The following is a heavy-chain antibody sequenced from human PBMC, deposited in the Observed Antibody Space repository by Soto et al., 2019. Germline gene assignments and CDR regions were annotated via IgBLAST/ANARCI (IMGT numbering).Heavy chain of an antibody. Sequence: QVPLVQSGAEVKKPGASVKVSCKASGYTFTSYGISWVRQAPGQGLEWMGWISAYNGNTNYAQKLQGRVTMTTDTSTSTAYMELRSLRSDDTAVYYCARDAYYDFWSGYYTGAGAFDIWGQGTMVTVSS. J-gene: IGHJ3*02. V-gene: IGHV1-18*01. CDR1: GYTFTSYG. CDR2: ISAYNGNT. CDR3: ARDAYYDFWSGYYTGAGAFDI. D-gene: IGHD3-3*01.